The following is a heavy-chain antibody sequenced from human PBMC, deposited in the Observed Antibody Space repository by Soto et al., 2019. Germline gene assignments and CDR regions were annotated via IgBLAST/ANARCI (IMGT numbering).Heavy chain of an antibody. CDR2: IYYSGST. V-gene: IGHV4-59*02. D-gene: IGHD3-3*01. CDR1: GGSVSSYY. J-gene: IGHJ4*02. CDR3: ARVHYDFWSGYYTFIYFDY. Sequence: SETLSLTCTVSGGSVSSYYWSWIRQSPEKGLEWIGYIYYSGSTNYNPSLKSRVTISVDTSKNQFSLKLSSVTAADTAVYYCARVHYDFWSGYYTFIYFDYWGKGTLVTV.